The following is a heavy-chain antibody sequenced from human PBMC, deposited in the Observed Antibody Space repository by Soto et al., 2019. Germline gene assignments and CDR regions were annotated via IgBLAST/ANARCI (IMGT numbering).Heavy chain of an antibody. V-gene: IGHV1-46*01. Sequence: ASVKVSCKAPADTFTSYYIHWVRQAPGQGLEWMGIINPSGGSTSYAQKFQGRVTMTRDTSTSTVYMELSSLRSEDTAVYYCARVPLHYYDSSGYSDPRFDPWGQGTLVTVSS. J-gene: IGHJ5*02. CDR3: ARVPLHYYDSSGYSDPRFDP. D-gene: IGHD3-22*01. CDR1: ADTFTSYY. CDR2: INPSGGST.